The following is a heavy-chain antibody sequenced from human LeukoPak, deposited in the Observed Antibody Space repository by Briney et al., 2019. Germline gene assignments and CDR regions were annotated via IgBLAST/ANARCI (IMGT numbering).Heavy chain of an antibody. V-gene: IGHV4-39*02. D-gene: IGHD4-17*01. Sequence: PSETLSLTCTVSGGSISRSSSYWGWVRQPPGKGPEWIASIYYSGLTSDNPSLKSRVSISVDPSKNHFSLKVSSVTAADTAVYYCASGTFDDYGDYDRGDFFDHCGQETLDNVSS. CDR1: GGSISRSSSY. CDR2: IYYSGLT. J-gene: IGHJ4*02. CDR3: ASGTFDDYGDYDRGDFFDH.